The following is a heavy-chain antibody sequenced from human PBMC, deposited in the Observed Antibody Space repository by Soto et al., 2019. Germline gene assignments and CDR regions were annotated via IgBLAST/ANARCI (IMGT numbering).Heavy chain of an antibody. D-gene: IGHD2-8*01. CDR2: ISGSGGST. Sequence: EVQLLESGGGLVQPGGSLRLSCAASGFTFSSYAMSWVRQAPGEGLEWVSAISGSGGSTYYADSVKGRFTISRDNSKNTLYLQMNSLRAEDTAVYYCAKVGMVYYWYFDLWGRGTLVTVSS. J-gene: IGHJ2*01. CDR1: GFTFSSYA. CDR3: AKVGMVYYWYFDL. V-gene: IGHV3-23*01.